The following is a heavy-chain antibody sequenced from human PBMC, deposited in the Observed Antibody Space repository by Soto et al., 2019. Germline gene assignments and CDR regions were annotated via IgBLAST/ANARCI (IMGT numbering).Heavy chain of an antibody. CDR2: ISAYNGNT. D-gene: IGHD3-9*01. Sequence: ASVKVSCKASGYTFTSYGISWVRQAPGQGLEWMGWISAYNGNTNYAQKLQGRVTMTTDTSTSTAYMELRSLRSDDTAVYYCARVKVYYDIFTGYHGMDVWGQGTTVTVS. CDR1: GYTFTSYG. J-gene: IGHJ6*02. CDR3: ARVKVYYDIFTGYHGMDV. V-gene: IGHV1-18*04.